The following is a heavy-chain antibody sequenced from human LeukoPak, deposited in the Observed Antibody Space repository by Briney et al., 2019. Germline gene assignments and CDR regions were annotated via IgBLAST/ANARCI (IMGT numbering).Heavy chain of an antibody. CDR3: ARGDSGGMDY. V-gene: IGHV3-21*01. D-gene: IGHD3-16*01. CDR2: ISSSSSYI. J-gene: IGHJ4*02. CDR1: GFTFSSYS. Sequence: GGSLRLSCAASGFTFSSYSMNWVRQAPGKGLEWVSSISSSSSYIYYADSVKGRFTISRDNAKNSLYLQMDSLRAEDTAVYYCARGDSGGMDYWGQGTLVTVSS.